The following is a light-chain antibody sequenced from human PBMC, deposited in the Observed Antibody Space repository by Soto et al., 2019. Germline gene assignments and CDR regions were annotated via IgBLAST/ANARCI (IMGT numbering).Light chain of an antibody. V-gene: IGKV3-11*01. Sequence: EIVLTQSPATLSLSPGERATLSCRASQSVGSYFAWYQQKPGQAPRLLIYGTSNRATGIPGRFSGSGSGTDCTLTISSLEPEECGVYYCQHRGKWPRTFGQGTKLEIK. CDR2: GTS. CDR3: QHRGKWPRT. J-gene: IGKJ2*01. CDR1: QSVGSY.